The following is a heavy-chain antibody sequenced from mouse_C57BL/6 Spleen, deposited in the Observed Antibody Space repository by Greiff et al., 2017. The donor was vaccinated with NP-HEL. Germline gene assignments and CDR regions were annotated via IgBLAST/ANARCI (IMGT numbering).Heavy chain of an antibody. CDR1: GYTFTSYG. V-gene: IGHV1-81*01. CDR3: ARGFFITTSAFAY. Sequence: VQRVESGAELARPGASVKLSCKASGYTFTSYGISWVKQRTGQGLEWIGEIYPRSGNTYYNEKFKGKATLTADKSSSTAYMELRSLTSEDSAVYFCARGFFITTSAFAYWGQGTLVTVSA. CDR2: IYPRSGNT. J-gene: IGHJ3*01. D-gene: IGHD1-1*01.